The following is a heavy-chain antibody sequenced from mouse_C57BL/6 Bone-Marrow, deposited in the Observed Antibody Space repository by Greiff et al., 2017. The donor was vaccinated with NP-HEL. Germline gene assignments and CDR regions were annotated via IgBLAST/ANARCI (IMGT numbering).Heavy chain of an antibody. CDR2: IYPGGGYT. V-gene: IGHV1-63*01. J-gene: IGHJ1*03. CDR1: GYTFTNYW. CDR3: ARHWWDVWYFDV. Sequence: QVQLKQSGAELVRPGTSVKMSCKASGYTFTNYWIGWAKQRPGHGLEWIGDIYPGGGYTNYNEKFKGKATLTADKSSSTACMQFSSLTSEDSAIYYCARHWWDVWYFDVWGTGTTVTVSS. D-gene: IGHD1-1*02.